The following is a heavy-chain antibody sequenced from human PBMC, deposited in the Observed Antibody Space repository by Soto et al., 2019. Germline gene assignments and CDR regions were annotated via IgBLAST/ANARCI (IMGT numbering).Heavy chain of an antibody. CDR2: IIGAGAP. J-gene: IGHJ4*02. V-gene: IGHV3-23*01. CDR1: GFTFSIYA. CDR3: AQDFTPDSRWDIDY. Sequence: EVQLLESGGGLVQPGGSLRLSCAASGFTFSIYAMNWVRQAPGKGLEWVAGIIGAGAPYYADPVKGRFTISRDNSKNTLYLQMNSLRDEDTALYFCAQDFTPDSRWDIDYWGQGTLVTVSS. D-gene: IGHD1-26*01.